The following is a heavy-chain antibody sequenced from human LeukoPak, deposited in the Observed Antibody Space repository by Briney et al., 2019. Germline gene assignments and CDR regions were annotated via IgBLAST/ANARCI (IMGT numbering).Heavy chain of an antibody. J-gene: IGHJ5*02. CDR2: ISAYNGNT. V-gene: IGHV1-18*01. Sequence: GASVKVSCKASGYTFTSYGISWVRQAPGQGLEWMGWISAYNGNTNYAQKLQGRVTMTRDTSISTAYMELSRLRSDDTAVYYCARVAVAGNPNWFDPWGQGTLVTVSS. CDR3: ARVAVAGNPNWFDP. CDR1: GYTFTSYG. D-gene: IGHD6-19*01.